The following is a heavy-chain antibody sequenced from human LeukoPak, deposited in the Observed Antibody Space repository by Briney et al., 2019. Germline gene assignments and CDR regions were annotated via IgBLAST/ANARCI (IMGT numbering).Heavy chain of an antibody. D-gene: IGHD2-2*01. CDR2: ISSSSSTI. CDR1: GFTFSSYS. V-gene: IGHV3-48*01. CDR3: ARDLRDYCSSTSCYGSYYYYYYMDV. Sequence: GGSLRLSCAASGFTFSSYSMNWVRQAPGKGLEWVSYISSSSSTIYYADSVKGRFTISRDNAKNSLYLQMNSLRAEDTAVYYCARDLRDYCSSTSCYGSYYYYYYMDVWGKGTTVTVSS. J-gene: IGHJ6*03.